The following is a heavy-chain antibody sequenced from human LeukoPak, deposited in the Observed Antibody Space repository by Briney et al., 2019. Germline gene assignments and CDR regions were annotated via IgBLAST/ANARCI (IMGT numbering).Heavy chain of an antibody. Sequence: PGGSLRLSCAASGFTFSRNGMHWVRQAPGKGLEWVAVISYDGSDKYYGDSVKGRFTISRDNSKNTLYLQMNSLRAEDTAVYYCVKSPSDGLDVWGQGATVTVSS. V-gene: IGHV3-30*18. CDR2: ISYDGSDK. CDR1: GFTFSRNG. CDR3: VKSPSDGLDV. J-gene: IGHJ6*02.